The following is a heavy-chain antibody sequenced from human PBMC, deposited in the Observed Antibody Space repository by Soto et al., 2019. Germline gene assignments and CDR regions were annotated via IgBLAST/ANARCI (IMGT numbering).Heavy chain of an antibody. V-gene: IGHV5-51*01. CDR1: GYTFTDYW. CDR2: IYPGDSDT. J-gene: IGHJ6*02. CDR3: ERNISNLRYYYYAMDL. Sequence: PGESLKISCKGSGYTFTDYWIGWVRQLPGKGLEWMGIIYPGDSDTRYSPSFQGHVTITVDKSTSTAYLQWNTLKASETAMYYCERNISNLRYYYYAMDLWGQGTTVTVSS. D-gene: IGHD4-4*01.